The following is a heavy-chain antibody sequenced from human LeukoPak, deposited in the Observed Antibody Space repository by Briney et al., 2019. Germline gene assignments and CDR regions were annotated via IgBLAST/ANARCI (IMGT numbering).Heavy chain of an antibody. Sequence: PGGSLRLSCAASGFTFSSYSMNWVRQAPGKGLEWVSSISSSSSYIYYADSVKGRFTISRDNAKNSLYLQMNSLRAEDTAVYYCAREARYCSGGSCYMYFRHWGQGTLVTVSS. J-gene: IGHJ1*01. CDR2: ISSSSSYI. V-gene: IGHV3-21*01. CDR3: AREARYCSGGSCYMYFRH. CDR1: GFTFSSYS. D-gene: IGHD2-15*01.